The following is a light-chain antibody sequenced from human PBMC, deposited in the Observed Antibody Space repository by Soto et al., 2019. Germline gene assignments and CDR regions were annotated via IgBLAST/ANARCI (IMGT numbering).Light chain of an antibody. J-gene: IGKJ3*01. V-gene: IGKV3-20*01. Sequence: ILTQSPGTLSLSPGERATLSCRASQSVSSNYLPWNQQKPAQAPRLPIYEASSRATGIPDRFIGSGSGSDFSLTISRLEPEDFAVYYCQQYGKSPGLFTFGPGTRVDIK. CDR1: QSVSSNY. CDR2: EAS. CDR3: QQYGKSPGLFT.